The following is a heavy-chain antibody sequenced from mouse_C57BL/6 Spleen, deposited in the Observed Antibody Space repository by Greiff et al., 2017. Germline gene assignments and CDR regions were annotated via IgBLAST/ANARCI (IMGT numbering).Heavy chain of an antibody. J-gene: IGHJ2*01. V-gene: IGHV1-80*01. CDR3: ARSRYYGSGGYFDY. D-gene: IGHD1-1*01. Sequence: VQLQQSGAELVKPGASVKISCKASGYAFSSYWMNWVKQRPGKGLEWIGQIYPGDGDTNYNGKFKGKATLTAEKSSSTAYMQLSSLTSEDSAVYFCARSRYYGSGGYFDYWGQGTTLTVSS. CDR1: GYAFSSYW. CDR2: IYPGDGDT.